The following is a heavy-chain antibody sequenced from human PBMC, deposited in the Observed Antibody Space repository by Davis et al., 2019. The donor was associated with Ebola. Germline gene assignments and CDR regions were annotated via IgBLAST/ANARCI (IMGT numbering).Heavy chain of an antibody. CDR1: GFTFPSYG. V-gene: IGHV3-30*18. CDR3: AKDRSDDFWSGYGGGAFDY. J-gene: IGHJ4*02. CDR2: ISYDGSNK. Sequence: PGGPLRLSCAPSGFTFPSYGMHWVRQAPGKGLPWVPVISYDGSNKYYADSVKGRFTISRDNSKNTLYLQMNSLRAEDTAVYYCAKDRSDDFWSGYGGGAFDYWGQGTLVSVSS. D-gene: IGHD3-3*01.